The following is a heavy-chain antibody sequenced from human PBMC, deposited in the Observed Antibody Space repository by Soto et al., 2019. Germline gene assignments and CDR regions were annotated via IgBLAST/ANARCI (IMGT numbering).Heavy chain of an antibody. CDR2: IYYSGST. V-gene: IGHV4-30-4*01. J-gene: IGHJ5*02. D-gene: IGHD3-16*02. Sequence: QVQLQESGPGLVKPSQTLSLTCTVSGGSISSGDYYWSWIRQPPGKGLEWIGYIYYSGSTYYNPSLKIRVTISVDTSKNQFSLKLSSVTAADTAVYYCARQYYDYVWGSYRRNWFDPWGQGTLVTVSS. CDR3: ARQYYDYVWGSYRRNWFDP. CDR1: GGSISSGDYY.